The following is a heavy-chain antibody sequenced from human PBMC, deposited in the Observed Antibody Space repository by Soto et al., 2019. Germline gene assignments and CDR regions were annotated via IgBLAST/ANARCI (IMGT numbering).Heavy chain of an antibody. CDR2: INHSGST. CDR1: GWCFSGYY. J-gene: IGHJ4*02. D-gene: IGHD5-12*01. V-gene: IGHV4-34*01. Sequence: ETLSLTCAVYGWCFSGYYWSWIRQPPGKGLEWIGEINHSGSTNYNPSLKSRVTISVDTSKNQFSLKLSSVTAADTAVYYCARGAKDERTLGMATSHNFDYWGQGTLVTVSS. CDR3: ARGAKDERTLGMATSHNFDY.